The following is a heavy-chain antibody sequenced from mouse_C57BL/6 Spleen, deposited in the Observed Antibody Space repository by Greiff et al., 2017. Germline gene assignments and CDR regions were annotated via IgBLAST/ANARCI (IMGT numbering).Heavy chain of an antibody. D-gene: IGHD1-1*01. Sequence: VQLQQSGAELARPGASVKLSCKASGYTFTSYGISWVKQRTGQGLEWIGEIYPRSGNTYYNEKFKGKATLTADKSSSTAYMELRSLTSEDSAVYFCARRLYYGSSLYAMDYWGQGTSVTVSS. CDR2: IYPRSGNT. CDR1: GYTFTSYG. CDR3: ARRLYYGSSLYAMDY. J-gene: IGHJ4*01. V-gene: IGHV1-81*01.